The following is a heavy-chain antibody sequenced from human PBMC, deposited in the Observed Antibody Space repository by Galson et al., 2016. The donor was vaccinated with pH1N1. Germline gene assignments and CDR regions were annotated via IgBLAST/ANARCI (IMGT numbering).Heavy chain of an antibody. J-gene: IGHJ5*01. CDR2: FNAVNGNT. Sequence: SVKVSCKASGYTFTSYVIHWVRQAPGQRLEWMGWFNAVNGNTKYSQKFPDRVTITTDTSASTAYMELSSLRSEDTALYYCARGPQIVVVEAATPGWFDSWGQGTQVTVSS. D-gene: IGHD2-15*01. CDR3: ARGPQIVVVEAATPGWFDS. V-gene: IGHV1-3*01. CDR1: GYTFTSYV.